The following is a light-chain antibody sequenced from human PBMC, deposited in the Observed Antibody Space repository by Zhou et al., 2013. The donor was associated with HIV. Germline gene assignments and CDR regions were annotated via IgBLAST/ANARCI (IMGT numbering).Light chain of an antibody. CDR3: QQYYSTPFMYT. J-gene: IGKJ2*01. CDR2: AAS. CDR1: QGISNS. V-gene: IGKV1-NL1*01. Sequence: DIQMTQSPSSLSASVGDRVTITCRASQGISNSLAWYQQKPGKAPKLLLYAASRLESGVPFRFSGSGSGTDYTLTISRLQPEDFATYYCQQYYSTPFMYTFGQGTKLEIK.